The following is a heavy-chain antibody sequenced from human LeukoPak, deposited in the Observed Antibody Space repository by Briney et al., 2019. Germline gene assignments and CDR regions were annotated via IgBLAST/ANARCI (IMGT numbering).Heavy chain of an antibody. J-gene: IGHJ4*02. CDR1: GFTFSSYA. D-gene: IGHD2-2*01. CDR2: ISFDGSNK. Sequence: PGGSLRLSCVASGFTFSSYAMHWVRQAPGKGLEWVALISFDGSNKYYADSVKGRFTISRDNSKNTVYLQMNSLRAEDTAVYSCARGLFPWEIVSAFYFDYLGQGTLVTVSS. V-gene: IGHV3-30*04. CDR3: ARGLFPWEIVSAFYFDY.